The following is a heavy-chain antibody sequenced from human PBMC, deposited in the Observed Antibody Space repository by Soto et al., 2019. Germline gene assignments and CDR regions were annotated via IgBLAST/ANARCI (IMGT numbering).Heavy chain of an antibody. CDR2: ISSSSSYI. V-gene: IGHV3-21*01. D-gene: IGHD3-22*01. CDR3: ARAREVWYYDSSGYSMPPNWFDP. CDR1: GFTFSSYS. J-gene: IGHJ5*02. Sequence: PGGSLRLSCAASGFTFSSYSMNWVRQAPGKGLEWVSSISSSSSYIYYADSVKGRFTISRDNAKNSLYLQMNSLRAEDTAVYYCARAREVWYYDSSGYSMPPNWFDPWGQGTLVTVSS.